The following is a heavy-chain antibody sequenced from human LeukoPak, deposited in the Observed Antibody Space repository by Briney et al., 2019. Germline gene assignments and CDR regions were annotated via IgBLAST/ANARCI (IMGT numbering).Heavy chain of an antibody. J-gene: IGHJ6*03. Sequence: SETLSLTCTVSGGSISSYYWSWIRQPPGKGLEWIGYIYYSGSTNYNPSLKNRVTISVDTSKNQFSLKLSSVTAADTAVYYCARVTDGSGSYPPINYYYYMDVWGKGTTVTISS. D-gene: IGHD3-10*01. CDR3: ARVTDGSGSYPPINYYYYMDV. CDR2: IYYSGST. V-gene: IGHV4-59*01. CDR1: GGSISSYY.